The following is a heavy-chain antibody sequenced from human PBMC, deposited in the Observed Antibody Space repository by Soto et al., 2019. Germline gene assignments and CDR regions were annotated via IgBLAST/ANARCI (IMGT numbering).Heavy chain of an antibody. J-gene: IGHJ2*01. CDR2: IGPYNGNT. V-gene: IGHV1-18*01. CDR1: GYTFNNDG. D-gene: IGHD2-15*01. Sequence: QVQLVQSGAEVKKPGASVKVSCKASGYTFNNDGISWVRQAPGQGLEWMGWIGPYNGNTDHAQNFQGRVTMTTDTSTNTAYMELRSLRSDDTALYYCARCYCSVGSCYTCWHFDLWGRGTLVTVSS. CDR3: ARCYCSVGSCYTCWHFDL.